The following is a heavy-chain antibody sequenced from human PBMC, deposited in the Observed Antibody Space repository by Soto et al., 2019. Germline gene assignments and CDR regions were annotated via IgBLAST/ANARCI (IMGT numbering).Heavy chain of an antibody. Sequence: ASVKVSCKASGYTFSNYGISWVRQAHGQGLEWMGWISTYNGRTNYAQNLQGRLTMTTDTPTSTAYMELSSLRSEDTAVYYCARGNCSGGSCRIYYFDYWGQGTLVTVSS. CDR3: ARGNCSGGSCRIYYFDY. V-gene: IGHV1-18*04. J-gene: IGHJ4*02. CDR1: GYTFSNYG. D-gene: IGHD2-15*01. CDR2: ISTYNGRT.